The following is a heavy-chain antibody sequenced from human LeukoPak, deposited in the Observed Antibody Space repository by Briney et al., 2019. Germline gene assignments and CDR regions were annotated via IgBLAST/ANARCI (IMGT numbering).Heavy chain of an antibody. CDR1: GVSISSYY. V-gene: IGHV4-4*07. CDR3: ARGKYYYDSNSSYRYFDP. CDR2: IYTTGNT. J-gene: IGHJ5*02. Sequence: SETLSLTCIVSGVSISSYYWSWIRQPAGKGLEWIGRIYTTGNTNYNPSLKSRVTMSIDTSKKQFSLKLSSVTAADTAVYYCARGKYYYDSNSSYRYFDPWGQGTLVTVSS. D-gene: IGHD3-22*01.